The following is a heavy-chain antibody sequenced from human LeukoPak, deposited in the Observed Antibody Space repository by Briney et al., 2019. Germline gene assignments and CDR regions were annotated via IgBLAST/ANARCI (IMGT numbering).Heavy chain of an antibody. CDR2: IDPSGGRS. CDR1: GYTFTNYY. CDR3: VRGYSGYENDY. V-gene: IGHV1-46*03. D-gene: IGHD5-12*01. J-gene: IGHJ4*02. Sequence: ASVKVSCKASGYTFTNYYIHWVRQAPGQGPEWMGIIDPSGGRSSHAQKFQGRLTMTRETSTSTVYMELYSLRSEDTAVYYCVRGYSGYENDYWGQGTLVTVSS.